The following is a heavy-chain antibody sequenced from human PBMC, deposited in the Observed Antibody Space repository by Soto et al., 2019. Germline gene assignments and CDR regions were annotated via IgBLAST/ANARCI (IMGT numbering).Heavy chain of an antibody. CDR3: ARDGSGSYYKYNWFDP. Sequence: GGSLRLSCAASGFTFSSYSMNWVRQAPGKGLEWVSSISSSSYIYYADSVKGRFTISRDNAKNSLYLQMNSLRAEDTAVYYCARDGSGSYYKYNWFDPWGQGTLVTVSS. V-gene: IGHV3-21*01. CDR2: ISSSSYI. J-gene: IGHJ5*02. D-gene: IGHD3-10*01. CDR1: GFTFSSYS.